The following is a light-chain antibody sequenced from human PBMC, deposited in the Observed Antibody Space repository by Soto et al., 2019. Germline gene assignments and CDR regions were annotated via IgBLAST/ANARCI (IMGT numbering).Light chain of an antibody. Sequence: DIQMTQSPSTLSASVGDRVTITCRASQGISSWLAWYQQKPGKAPKLLIYDASSLESGVPSRFSGSGSGTEFTLTISSLQPDDFATSYCQQYNTYSGTFGQGTKVDIK. V-gene: IGKV1-5*01. CDR1: QGISSW. CDR3: QQYNTYSGT. CDR2: DAS. J-gene: IGKJ1*01.